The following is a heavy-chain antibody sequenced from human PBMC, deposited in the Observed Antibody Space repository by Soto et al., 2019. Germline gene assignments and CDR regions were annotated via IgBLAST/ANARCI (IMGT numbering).Heavy chain of an antibody. D-gene: IGHD3-22*01. CDR2: IYYSGST. CDR3: ASPDYYYDSSGFDY. J-gene: IGHJ4*02. Sequence: SETLSLTCTVSGCSISSSSYYWGWIRQPPGKGLEWIGSIYYSGSTYYNPSLKSRVTISVDTSKNQFSLKLSSVTAADTAVYYCASPDYYYDSSGFDYWGQGTLVTVSS. CDR1: GCSISSSSYY. V-gene: IGHV4-39*01.